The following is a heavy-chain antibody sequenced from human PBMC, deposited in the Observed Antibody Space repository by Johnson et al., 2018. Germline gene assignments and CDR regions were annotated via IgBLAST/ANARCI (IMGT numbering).Heavy chain of an antibody. J-gene: IGHJ3*01. CDR1: GFTFKKSW. Sequence: VQLVQSGGGLVQPGGSLRLSCAAFGFTFKKSWMTWIRQAPGKGLEWVANINDDGKEKYYVDSVKGRFTISRDNAKNSLYLEMNSLRVEDTAVYYCARDLDLPFWGQGTMVTVSS. CDR3: ARDLDLPF. CDR2: INDDGKEK. V-gene: IGHV3-7*01.